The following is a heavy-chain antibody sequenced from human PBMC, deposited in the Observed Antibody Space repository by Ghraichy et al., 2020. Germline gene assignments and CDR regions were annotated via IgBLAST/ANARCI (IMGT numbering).Heavy chain of an antibody. Sequence: GESMNISCAASGLGVSSNYMSWVRQAPGKGLEWVAILYSDGTPFYADSVWGRFTISRDESRNTMYLQMNTLRAEDTAVYYCARDRRYCGNNCYLYYYYGMDVWGRGTTVTVSS. CDR1: GLGVSSNY. J-gene: IGHJ6*02. D-gene: IGHD2-21*01. V-gene: IGHV3-53*01. CDR3: ARDRRYCGNNCYLYYYYGMDV. CDR2: LYSDGTP.